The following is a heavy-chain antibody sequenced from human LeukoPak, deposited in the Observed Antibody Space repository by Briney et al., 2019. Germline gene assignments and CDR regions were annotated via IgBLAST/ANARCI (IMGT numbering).Heavy chain of an antibody. J-gene: IGHJ6*03. CDR3: ARDPHYGDFRRYYFYMDV. CDR2: INPNSGGT. Sequence: ASVKVSCKASGYTFTGYYIHWVRQAPGQGLEWMVWINPNSGGTIYAQKFRGRVTMTRDTSISTAYMELSRLRSDDTAVYYCARDPHYGDFRRYYFYMDVWGKGTTVTVSS. CDR1: GYTFTGYY. V-gene: IGHV1-2*02. D-gene: IGHD4-17*01.